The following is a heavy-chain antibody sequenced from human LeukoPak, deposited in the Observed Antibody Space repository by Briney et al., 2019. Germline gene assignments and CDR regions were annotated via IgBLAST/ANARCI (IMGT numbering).Heavy chain of an antibody. V-gene: IGHV3-74*01. Sequence: GGSLRLSCAASGFTFSNYWMHWVRQAPGKGLVWVSGINSDGTSPIYADSVKGRFTISRDNAKKTLHLQMNSLRAEDTAVYYCSRGYSGGFDYWGQGTLVTVSS. J-gene: IGHJ4*02. CDR3: SRGYSGGFDY. CDR2: INSDGTSP. D-gene: IGHD2-15*01. CDR1: GFTFSNYW.